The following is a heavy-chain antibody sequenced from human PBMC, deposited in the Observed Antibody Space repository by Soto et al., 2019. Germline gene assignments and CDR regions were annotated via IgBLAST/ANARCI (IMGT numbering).Heavy chain of an antibody. Sequence: QVQLQESGPGLRRPSETLSLNCTASVVSLDNFFWSWIRQTPGRGLSWLGYVSQGGANSSRAEAETNGYNPALESRATISLDLPKNQFSLRLTSVTAADTAVYYCARARGGITVSSKHLCEWFDPWGQGILVTVSS. CDR1: VVSLDNFF. CDR3: ARARGGITVSSKHLCEWFDP. D-gene: IGHD1-26*01. CDR2: VSQGGANSSRAEAET. V-gene: IGHV4-59*01. J-gene: IGHJ5*02.